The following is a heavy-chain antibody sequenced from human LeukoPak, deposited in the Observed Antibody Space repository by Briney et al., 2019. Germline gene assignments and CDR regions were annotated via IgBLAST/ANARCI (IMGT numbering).Heavy chain of an antibody. Sequence: TGGSLRLSCAASGFTFSSYGMHWVRQAPGKGLEWVAFIRYDGSNKYYADSVKGRFTISRGNSKNTLYLQMNSLRAEDTAVYYCAKDRATIAAAGTGFDYWGQGTLVTVSS. CDR3: AKDRATIAAAGTGFDY. J-gene: IGHJ4*02. CDR1: GFTFSSYG. V-gene: IGHV3-30*02. D-gene: IGHD6-13*01. CDR2: IRYDGSNK.